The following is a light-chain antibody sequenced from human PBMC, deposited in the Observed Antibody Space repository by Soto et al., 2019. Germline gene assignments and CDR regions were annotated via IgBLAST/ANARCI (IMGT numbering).Light chain of an antibody. Sequence: QSVLTQPPSASGTPGQRDTMSCSGSSSNIVSYSVSWYLHLPGTAPKLLIYSDNQRPSGVPDRFSGSKSGPSASLAISGLQSEDEADYYCASWDDSLNGPVFGGGTKVTVL. J-gene: IGLJ3*02. CDR3: ASWDDSLNGPV. V-gene: IGLV1-44*01. CDR2: SDN. CDR1: SSNIVSYS.